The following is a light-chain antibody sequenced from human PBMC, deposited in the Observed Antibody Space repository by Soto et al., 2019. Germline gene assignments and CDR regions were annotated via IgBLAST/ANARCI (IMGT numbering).Light chain of an antibody. CDR2: DVS. Sequence: QSALTQPRSVSGSLGQSVTISCTGTSSDVGTYNYVSWYQQHPGKAPKVMIYDVSERPSGVPARFSGSKSGNTASLTISGLQAEDEADYYCCSYAGSPRYVLGTGTQGTVL. CDR1: SSDVGTYNY. J-gene: IGLJ1*01. CDR3: CSYAGSPRYV. V-gene: IGLV2-11*01.